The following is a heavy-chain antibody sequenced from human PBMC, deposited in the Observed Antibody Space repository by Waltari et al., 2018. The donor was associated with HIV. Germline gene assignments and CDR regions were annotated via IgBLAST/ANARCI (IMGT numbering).Heavy chain of an antibody. V-gene: IGHV1-8*01. CDR3: AGGDAIAAAGTYSYYYYYGMDV. CDR2: MNPNSGNT. J-gene: IGHJ6*02. Sequence: QVQLVQSGAEVKKPGASVKVSCKASGYTFTSYDINWVRQATGQGLEWMGGMNPNSGNTGYAQKFQGRVTMTRNTSISTAYMELSSLRSEDTAVYYCAGGDAIAAAGTYSYYYYYGMDVWGQGTTVTVSS. CDR1: GYTFTSYD. D-gene: IGHD6-13*01.